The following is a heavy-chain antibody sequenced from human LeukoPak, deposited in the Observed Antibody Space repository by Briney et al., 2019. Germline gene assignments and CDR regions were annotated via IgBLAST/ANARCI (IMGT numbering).Heavy chain of an antibody. CDR2: INAGNGNT. V-gene: IGHV1-3*01. J-gene: IGHJ4*02. D-gene: IGHD3-10*01. Sequence: GASVKVSCKASGYTFTSYAMHWARQAPGQRLEWMGWINAGNGNTKYSQKFQGRVTITRDTSASTAYMELSSLRSEDTAVYYCARDRGYYGSGSEFDYWGQGTLVTVSS. CDR3: ARDRGYYGSGSEFDY. CDR1: GYTFTSYA.